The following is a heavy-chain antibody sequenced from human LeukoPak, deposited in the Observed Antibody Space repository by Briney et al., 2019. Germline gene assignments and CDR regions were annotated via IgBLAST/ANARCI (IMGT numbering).Heavy chain of an antibody. V-gene: IGHV3-21*01. CDR2: ISSSSSYI. D-gene: IGHD3-10*01. Sequence: PGGSLRLSCAASGFTFSSYSMNWVRRAPGKGLEWVSSISSSSSYIYYADSVKGRFTISRDNAKNSLYLRMNSLRPEDTAVYYCARGTYGNYYFDYWGQGTLVTVSS. J-gene: IGHJ4*02. CDR3: ARGTYGNYYFDY. CDR1: GFTFSSYS.